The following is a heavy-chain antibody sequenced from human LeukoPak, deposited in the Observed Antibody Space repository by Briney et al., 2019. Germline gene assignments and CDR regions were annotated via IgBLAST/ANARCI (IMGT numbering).Heavy chain of an antibody. CDR1: GFTFNNYN. V-gene: IGHV3-21*01. D-gene: IGHD1-26*01. CDR3: ARDPYSGNYGNYYYYMDV. CDR2: ITSSGAYI. J-gene: IGHJ6*03. Sequence: GGSLRLSCAASGFTFNNYNMNWVRQAPGKALEWVSSITSSGAYIFYADSVKGRFTISRDNAKDSLYLQMNSLGPEDTAVYYCARDPYSGNYGNYYYYMDVWGKGTTVTISS.